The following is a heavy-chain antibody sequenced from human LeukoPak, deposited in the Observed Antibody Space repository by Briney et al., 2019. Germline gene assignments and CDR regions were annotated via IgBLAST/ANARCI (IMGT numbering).Heavy chain of an antibody. V-gene: IGHV3-66*01. J-gene: IGHJ4*02. CDR2: IYAGGNT. CDR3: ARGQTDLLRNYFDY. Sequence: GGSLRLPCAASGFMVGHKYMSWVRQAPGKGLEWLSIIYAGGNTYSADSVTGRFTISGDNSRNTVYLQMNNLRDDDTAVYYCARGQTDLLRNYFDYWGPGTPVTVSS. CDR1: GFMVGHKY.